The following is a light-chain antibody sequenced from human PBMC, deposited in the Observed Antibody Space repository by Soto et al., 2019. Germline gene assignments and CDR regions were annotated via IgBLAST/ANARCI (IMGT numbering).Light chain of an antibody. V-gene: IGLV1-47*01. Sequence: QSVLTQPPSASGTPGQGVTISCSGSSSNIGGNYVYWYQQLPGTAPKLLIYRNDQRPSGVPDRFSGSKSGTSAALAISGLRSEDEADYLCAAWDDSLTVVFGGGTKLTVL. CDR2: RND. CDR3: AAWDDSLTVV. J-gene: IGLJ2*01. CDR1: SSNIGGNY.